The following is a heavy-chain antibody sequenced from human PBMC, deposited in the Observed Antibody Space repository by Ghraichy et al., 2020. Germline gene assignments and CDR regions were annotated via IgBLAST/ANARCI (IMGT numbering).Heavy chain of an antibody. V-gene: IGHV4-59*11. CDR2: IYHDGST. Sequence: SETLSLTCSVSGGSLNTQYWSWIRQPPGKGLDYIGYIYHDGSTNYNPSLKGRVTISIDTSNNQFSLRLNSVTAADTAVYYCARGGCSDRTCRWLANDPLDSWGPGTMVIVSS. CDR1: GGSLNTQY. D-gene: IGHD2-15*01. J-gene: IGHJ3*01. CDR3: ARGGCSDRTCRWLANDPLDS.